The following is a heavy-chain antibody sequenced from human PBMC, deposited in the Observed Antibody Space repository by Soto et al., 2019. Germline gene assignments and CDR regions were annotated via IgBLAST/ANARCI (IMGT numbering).Heavy chain of an antibody. CDR2: IYYSGST. V-gene: IGHV4-59*01. Sequence: SETLSLTCTVSGGSISSYYWSWIRQPPGKGLEWIGYIYYSGSTNYNPSLKSRVTISVDTSKNQFSLKLSSVTAADTAVYYCARGRSGPRHYSYYGMDVWGQGTTVTVSS. CDR1: GGSISSYY. J-gene: IGHJ6*02. CDR3: ARGRSGPRHYSYYGMDV. D-gene: IGHD3-22*01.